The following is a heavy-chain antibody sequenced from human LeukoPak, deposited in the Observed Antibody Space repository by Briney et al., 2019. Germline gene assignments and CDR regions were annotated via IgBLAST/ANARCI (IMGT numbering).Heavy chain of an antibody. V-gene: IGHV1-8*01. CDR3: ARGAPGLQRGTDY. Sequence: ASVTVSFKASGHFHIYDINWERQATGQGLEWMGWMNPNSGNAGYAQKFQGRVTMTRNTSITTAYMELSSLRSEDTAVYYCARGAPGLQRGTDYWGQGTLVTVSS. J-gene: IGHJ4*02. CDR1: GHFHIYD. D-gene: IGHD3-16*01. CDR2: MNPNSGNA.